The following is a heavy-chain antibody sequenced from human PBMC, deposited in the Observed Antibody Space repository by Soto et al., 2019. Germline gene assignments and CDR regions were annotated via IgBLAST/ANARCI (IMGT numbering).Heavy chain of an antibody. D-gene: IGHD1-7*01. CDR1: GASMSGSSYN. J-gene: IGHJ5*02. CDR2: IYYSGSA. Sequence: ETLSLTCSGSGASMSGSSYNWGWIRQPAGKGLEWIGSIYYSGSADYNPSLKSRVTISVDTSNNQFSLRLNSVTAADTAVYYCAISDCNYPLLAWFDPPAPRTLVPVSS. CDR3: AISDCNYPLLAWFDP. V-gene: IGHV4-39*01.